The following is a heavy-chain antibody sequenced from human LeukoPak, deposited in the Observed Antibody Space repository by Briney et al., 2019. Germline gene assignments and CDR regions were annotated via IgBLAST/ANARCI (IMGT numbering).Heavy chain of an antibody. J-gene: IGHJ4*02. Sequence: GASVKVSCKASGYTFTSYGISWVRQAPGQGLEWMGWISAYNGNTNYAQKLQGRVTMTTDTSTSTAYMELRSLRSDDTAVYYCARGDTEHSYGYTGGYWGQGTLVTVSS. CDR3: ARGDTEHSYGYTGGY. V-gene: IGHV1-18*01. D-gene: IGHD5-18*01. CDR2: ISAYNGNT. CDR1: GYTFTSYG.